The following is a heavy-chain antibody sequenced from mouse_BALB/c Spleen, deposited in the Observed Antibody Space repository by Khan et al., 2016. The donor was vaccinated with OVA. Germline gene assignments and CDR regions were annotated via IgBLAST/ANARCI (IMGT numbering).Heavy chain of an antibody. CDR3: TRRNWDVAWFAY. V-gene: IGHV1-5*01. D-gene: IGHD4-1*01. CDR2: IYPGNTDT. Sequence: VQLQQSGTVLARPGASVKMSCKASGYTFTSYWMHWVQQRPGQGLEWIGDIYPGNTDTNYNQKFKGKAKLTAVTSTSTAYMELYSLTNEDSAVYYCTRRNWDVAWFAYWGQGTLVTVSA. J-gene: IGHJ3*01. CDR1: GYTFTSYW.